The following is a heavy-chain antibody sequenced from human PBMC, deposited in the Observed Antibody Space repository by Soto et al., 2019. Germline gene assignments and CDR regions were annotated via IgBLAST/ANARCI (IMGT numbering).Heavy chain of an antibody. D-gene: IGHD6-13*01. CDR2: INHSGST. V-gene: IGHV4-34*01. CDR1: GGSFSGYY. J-gene: IGHJ5*02. Sequence: QVQLQQWGAGLLKPSETLSLTCAVYGGSFSGYYWSWIRQPPGKGLEWIGEINHSGSTNYNPSLKSRLTISVDTSKNQFSLKLSSVTAADTAVYYCARGGKRIAAAGTRWFDPWGQGTLVTVSS. CDR3: ARGGKRIAAAGTRWFDP.